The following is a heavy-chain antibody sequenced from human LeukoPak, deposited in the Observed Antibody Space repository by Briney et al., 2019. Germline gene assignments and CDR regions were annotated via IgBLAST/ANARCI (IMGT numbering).Heavy chain of an antibody. CDR3: ARDGSYDENWFDP. CDR1: GFTFSSYG. V-gene: IGHV3-30*03. J-gene: IGHJ5*02. CDR2: ISYDGSNK. Sequence: PGGSLRLSCAASGFTFSSYGMHWVRQAPGKGLEWVAVISYDGSNKYYADSVKGRFTISRDNAKNTLYLQMNSLRAEDTAVYYCARDGSYDENWFDPWGQGTLVTVSS. D-gene: IGHD2-15*01.